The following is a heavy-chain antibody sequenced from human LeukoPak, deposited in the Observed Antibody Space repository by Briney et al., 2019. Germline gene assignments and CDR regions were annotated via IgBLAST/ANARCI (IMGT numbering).Heavy chain of an antibody. CDR3: TRAEYYDILTGYYTQGWDY. D-gene: IGHD3-9*01. Sequence: PGGSLKLSCADSGCTFSGSAMHWVRQASGKGLEWVGRIRSRANSYATAYAASVKGRFTISRDDSKNTAYLQMNSLKTEDTAVYYCTRAEYYDILTGYYTQGWDYWGQGTLVTVSS. CDR2: IRSRANSYAT. V-gene: IGHV3-73*01. CDR1: GCTFSGSA. J-gene: IGHJ4*02.